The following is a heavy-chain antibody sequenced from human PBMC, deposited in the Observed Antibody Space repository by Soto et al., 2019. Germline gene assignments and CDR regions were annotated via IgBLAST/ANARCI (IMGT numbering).Heavy chain of an antibody. J-gene: IGHJ5*02. CDR1: GGTFSSYA. CDR2: IIPIFGTA. V-gene: IGHV1-69*13. Sequence: GASVKVSCKASGGTFSSYAISWVRQAPGQGLEWMGGIIPIFGTANYAQKFQGRVTITADESTSTAYMELSSLRSEDTAVYYCASCIVYSGSYFNWFDPWGQGTLVTVSS. CDR3: ASCIVYSGSYFNWFDP. D-gene: IGHD1-26*01.